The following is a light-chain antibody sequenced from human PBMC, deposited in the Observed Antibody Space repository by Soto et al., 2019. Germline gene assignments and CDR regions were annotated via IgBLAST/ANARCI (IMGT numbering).Light chain of an antibody. CDR1: ESIRTW. V-gene: IGKV1-5*01. Sequence: DIEMTKSPSTLSAAVGNRVRITCRASESIRTWLGWYQHKPGKAPKFLIYDASTLESGVPSRFSGSGAGTEFTLSISSLQPDDFATYYCQQYNNYPRTVGQGTKVDIK. J-gene: IGKJ1*01. CDR2: DAS. CDR3: QQYNNYPRT.